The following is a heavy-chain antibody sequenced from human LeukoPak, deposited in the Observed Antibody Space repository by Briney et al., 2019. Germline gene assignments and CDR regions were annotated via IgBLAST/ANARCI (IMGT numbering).Heavy chain of an antibody. CDR1: GFTFRGHA. CDR2: ITSGGT. J-gene: IGHJ4*02. Sequence: PGGSLRLSCTASGFTFRGHAMSWVRQAPGEGLEWVSAITSGGTFYADSVKGRFTISRDNSKSTLYLQMNSLRAEDTAVYHCARDHPEVGYFAEVLGLWGLGTLVTVSS. V-gene: IGHV3-23*01. D-gene: IGHD1-1*01. CDR3: ARDHPEVGYFAEVLGL.